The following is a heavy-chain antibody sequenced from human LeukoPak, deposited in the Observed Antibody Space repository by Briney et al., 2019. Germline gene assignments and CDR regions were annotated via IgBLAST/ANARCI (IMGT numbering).Heavy chain of an antibody. CDR3: ARVDTATCIRY. CDR1: GYTFTSYG. D-gene: IGHD5-18*01. CDR2: MNPNSGNT. V-gene: IGHV1-8*02. J-gene: IGHJ4*02. Sequence: ASVKVSCKASGYTFTSYGISWVRQAPGQGLEWMGWMNPNSGNTGYAQKFQGRVTMTRNTSISTAYMELSSLRSEDTAVYYCARVDTATCIRYWGQGTLVTVSS.